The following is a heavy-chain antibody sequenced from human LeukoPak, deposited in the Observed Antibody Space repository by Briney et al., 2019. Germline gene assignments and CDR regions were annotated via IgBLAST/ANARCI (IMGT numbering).Heavy chain of an antibody. CDR3: ARDQALQLVGDS. CDR1: GFTFDTHH. J-gene: IGHJ4*02. V-gene: IGHV3-23*01. D-gene: IGHD6-13*01. CDR2: ITGSGGTT. Sequence: PEGPLRLSCAASGFTFDTHHMSWVRQAPGKGLEWLSDITGSGGTTHYSDSVTGRFTISRDNSKNTLYLQMDNLRVEDTAVYYCARDQALQLVGDSWGQGTLVSVSS.